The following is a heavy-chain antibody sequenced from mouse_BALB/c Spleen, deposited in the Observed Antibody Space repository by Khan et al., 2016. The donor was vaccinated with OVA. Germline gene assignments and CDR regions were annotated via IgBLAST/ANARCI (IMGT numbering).Heavy chain of an antibody. CDR3: AKYPPYYSLDY. CDR1: GFSLTDYA. V-gene: IGHV2-6-5*01. J-gene: IGHJ4*01. Sequence: QVQLKESGPGLVAPSQSLSITCTVSGFSLTDYAVSWIRQPPGKGLEWLGVIWAGGSKSYNSVLKSRLSISKVKSNSQVFLKVNNLQTDDTAMYYCAKYPPYYSLDYWGQGTSGTVSS. CDR2: IWAGGSK.